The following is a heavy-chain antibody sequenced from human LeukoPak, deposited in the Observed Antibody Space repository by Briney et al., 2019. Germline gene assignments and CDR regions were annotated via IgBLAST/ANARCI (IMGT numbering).Heavy chain of an antibody. V-gene: IGHV4-59*12. CDR1: GGSISSYY. CDR3: ARERRWLQLNAFDI. J-gene: IGHJ3*02. CDR2: IYYSGST. Sequence: SETLSLTCTVSGGSISSYYWSWIRQPPGKGLEWIGYIYYSGSTNYNPSLKSRVTISVDTSKNQFSLKLSSVTAADTAVYYCARERRWLQLNAFDIWGQGTTVTVSS. D-gene: IGHD5-24*01.